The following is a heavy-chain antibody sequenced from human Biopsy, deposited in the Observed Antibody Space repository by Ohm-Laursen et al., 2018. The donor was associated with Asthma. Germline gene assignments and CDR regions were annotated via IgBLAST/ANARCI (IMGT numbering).Heavy chain of an antibody. D-gene: IGHD3-16*01. J-gene: IGHJ6*02. Sequence: GSSVKVSCKTSGGTFRTYAFNWVRQAPGQGLEWMGGIIPMYGVPKVAQKFQGRVTKTADESTSTAYMEMSSLRSEDTAVYYCARVDAIMISGDFYFYSGFDLWGQGTTVRVSS. CDR3: ARVDAIMISGDFYFYSGFDL. CDR2: IIPMYGVP. CDR1: GGTFRTYA. V-gene: IGHV1-69*01.